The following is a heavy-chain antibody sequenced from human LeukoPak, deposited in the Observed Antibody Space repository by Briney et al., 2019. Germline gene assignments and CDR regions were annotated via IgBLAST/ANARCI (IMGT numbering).Heavy chain of an antibody. CDR2: ISSSGSTI. Sequence: GGSLRLSCAASGFTFSSYEMNWVRQAPGKGLEWVSYISSSGSTIYYADSVKGRFTISTDNAKNSLYLHMNSLRDEDTAVYYCARDQDWAFDYWGRGTLVTVSS. V-gene: IGHV3-48*03. D-gene: IGHD3-9*01. CDR3: ARDQDWAFDY. CDR1: GFTFSSYE. J-gene: IGHJ4*02.